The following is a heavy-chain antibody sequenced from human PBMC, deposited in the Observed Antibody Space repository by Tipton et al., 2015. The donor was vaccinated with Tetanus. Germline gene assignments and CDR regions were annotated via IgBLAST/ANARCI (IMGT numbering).Heavy chain of an antibody. CDR1: GFSLSTSGVG. Sequence: LVKPTQTLTLTCTFSGFSLSTSGVGVGWIRQPPGKALEWLALIYWNDDKRYSPSLKSRLTITKDTSKNQVVLTMTNMDPVDTATYHCAHRPTTVTTRYFDYWGQGTLVTVSS. D-gene: IGHD4-11*01. CDR2: IYWNDDK. J-gene: IGHJ4*02. V-gene: IGHV2-5*01. CDR3: AHRPTTVTTRYFDY.